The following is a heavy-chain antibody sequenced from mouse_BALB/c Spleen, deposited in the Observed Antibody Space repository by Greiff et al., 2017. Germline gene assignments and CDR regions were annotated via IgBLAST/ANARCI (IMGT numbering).Heavy chain of an antibody. CDR2: IYPGDGDT. CDR3: ARGYPGAY. Sequence: QVQLQQSGAELARPGASVKLSCKASGYTFTSYWMQWVKQRPGQGLEWIGAIYPGDGDTRYTQKFKGKATLTADKSSSTAYMQLSSLASEDAAVYYCARGYPGAYWGQGTLVTVSA. CDR1: GYTFTSYW. D-gene: IGHD3-2*02. J-gene: IGHJ3*01. V-gene: IGHV1-87*01.